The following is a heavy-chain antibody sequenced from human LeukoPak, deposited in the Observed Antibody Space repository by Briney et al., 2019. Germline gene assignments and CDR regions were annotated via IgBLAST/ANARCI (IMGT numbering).Heavy chain of an antibody. V-gene: IGHV3-21*01. J-gene: IGHJ4*02. CDR2: ISNSSSYI. CDR1: GFTFSDYT. Sequence: GGSLRLSCAASGFTFSDYTMNWVRQAPGKGLEWVSSISNSSSYIYYADSVRGRFTISRDNAKNSLYLQMNSLTAEDTAVYYCAKFFDDWGQGTLVTVSS. CDR3: AKFFDD.